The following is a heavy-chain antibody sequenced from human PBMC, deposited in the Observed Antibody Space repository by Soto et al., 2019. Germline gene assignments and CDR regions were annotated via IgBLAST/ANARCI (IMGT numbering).Heavy chain of an antibody. D-gene: IGHD2-15*01. J-gene: IGHJ5*02. CDR2: IKSKSDGGTT. CDR3: ATDLWRIAVVVGSTGYFNP. Sequence: SGGSLRLSCAASGFTFSDAWMSWVHQAPGKGLDWVGRIKSKSDGGTTEYAAPVRGRFTISRDDSKNTLYLQMNSLKTEDTAVYYCATDLWRIAVVVGSTGYFNPWGQGTPVTVS. V-gene: IGHV3-15*01. CDR1: GFTFSDAW.